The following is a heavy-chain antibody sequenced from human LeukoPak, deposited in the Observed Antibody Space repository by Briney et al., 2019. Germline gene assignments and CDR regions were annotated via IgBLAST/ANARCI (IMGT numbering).Heavy chain of an antibody. CDR2: ISNNGHNT. D-gene: IGHD1-26*01. CDR1: GFTFSSYA. J-gene: IGHJ4*02. Sequence: GGSLRLSCAASGFTFSSYAMTWVRQAPGKGLEWVSSISNNGHNTYYADSVKGRFTISRDNFKNTLYLQMNSLRAEDTAVYYCAKGRQWELPLDYWGQGTLVTVSS. V-gene: IGHV3-23*01. CDR3: AKGRQWELPLDY.